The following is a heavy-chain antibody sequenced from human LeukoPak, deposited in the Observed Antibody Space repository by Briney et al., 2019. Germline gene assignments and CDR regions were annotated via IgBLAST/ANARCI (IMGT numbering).Heavy chain of an antibody. D-gene: IGHD5-12*01. CDR2: ISHDGGYK. CDR3: ARDLGSGYDSTGHFDL. Sequence: GRSLRLSCAASGFTFSSYGMHWVRQAPGKGLQWVTIISHDGGYKYYADSVKGRFTISRDNSKNTLYLQMSSLRTEDTAVYHCARDLGSGYDSTGHFDLWGRGTLVTVSS. V-gene: IGHV3-30*03. J-gene: IGHJ2*01. CDR1: GFTFSSYG.